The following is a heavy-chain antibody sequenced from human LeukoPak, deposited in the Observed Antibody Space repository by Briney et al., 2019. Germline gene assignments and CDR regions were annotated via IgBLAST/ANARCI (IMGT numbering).Heavy chain of an antibody. Sequence: SETLSLTCTVSGGSISSGSYYWSWIRQPAGKGLEWIGRIYTSGSTNYNPSLKSRVTISVDTSKNQFSLKLSSVTAADTAVYYCARGYDDSGAFDYWGQGTLVTVSS. CDR3: ARGYDDSGAFDY. J-gene: IGHJ4*02. CDR2: IYTSGST. CDR1: GGSISSGSYY. V-gene: IGHV4-61*02. D-gene: IGHD3-3*01.